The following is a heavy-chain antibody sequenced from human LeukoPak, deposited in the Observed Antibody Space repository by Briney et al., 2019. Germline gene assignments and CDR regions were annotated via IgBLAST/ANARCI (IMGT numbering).Heavy chain of an antibody. D-gene: IGHD6-19*01. CDR2: ISSTSTYI. Sequence: KPGGSLRLSCAASGFTFSSYSMNWVRQTPGKGLEWVSSISSTSTYIYYADSVKGRFTISRDNAKNSPYLQMNSLRADDTAVYYCAKDYREQWLLRSIDYWGQGILVTVSS. CDR1: GFTFSSYS. V-gene: IGHV3-21*01. CDR3: AKDYREQWLLRSIDY. J-gene: IGHJ4*02.